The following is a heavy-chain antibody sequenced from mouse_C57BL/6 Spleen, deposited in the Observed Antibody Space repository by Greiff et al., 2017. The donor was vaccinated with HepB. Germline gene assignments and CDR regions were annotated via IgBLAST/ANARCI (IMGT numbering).Heavy chain of an antibody. CDR3: ARDRIYFDY. CDR1: GYTFTSYW. Sequence: QVQLQQPGAELVKPGASVKLSCKASGYTFTSYWMHWVKQRPGQGLEWIGMIHPNSGSTNYNEKFKSKATLTVDKSTSTAYMQRSSLTSEDSAVYYCARDRIYFDYWGQGTTLTVSS. CDR2: IHPNSGST. J-gene: IGHJ2*01. V-gene: IGHV1-64*01. D-gene: IGHD1-1*01.